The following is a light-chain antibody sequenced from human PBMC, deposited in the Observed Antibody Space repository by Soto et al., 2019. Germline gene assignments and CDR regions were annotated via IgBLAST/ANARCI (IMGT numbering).Light chain of an antibody. Sequence: EIVLTQSPATLSLSPGERATLSCRASQSVSSNLAWYQQKPGQAHSLLIYGASTRDTGIPARFSGSGSGTEVTLTISSLQSEEFAVYYCQQYNNCPRTFGQGTRWIS. V-gene: IGKV3-15*01. CDR3: QQYNNCPRT. CDR1: QSVSSN. CDR2: GAS. J-gene: IGKJ1*01.